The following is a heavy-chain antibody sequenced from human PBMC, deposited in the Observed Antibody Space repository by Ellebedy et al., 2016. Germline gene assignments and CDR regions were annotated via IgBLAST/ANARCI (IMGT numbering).Heavy chain of an antibody. V-gene: IGHV1-46*01. CDR2: VNPSGGAP. D-gene: IGHD3-10*01. CDR1: GYTFTNYY. Sequence: ASVKVSCXASGYTFTNYYLHWVRQAPGQGLEWMGVVNPSGGAPSYAQKFQGRVTMTTDTSTSTLYLELSGLRSDDTAVYYCARPVTMLRGDIDYWGQGTLVTVSS. J-gene: IGHJ4*02. CDR3: ARPVTMLRGDIDY.